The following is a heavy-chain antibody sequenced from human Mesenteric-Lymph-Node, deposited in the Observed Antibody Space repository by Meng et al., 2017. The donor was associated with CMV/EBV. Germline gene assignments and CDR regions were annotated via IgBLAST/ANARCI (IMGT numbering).Heavy chain of an antibody. CDR3: ARRLYCGGDCYHSYYYYGMDV. CDR1: GFTVSSNY. D-gene: IGHD2-21*01. J-gene: IGHJ6*02. V-gene: IGHV3-48*03. Sequence: GESLKISCAASGFTVSSNYMNWVRQAPGKGLEWVSYISSSGSTIYYADSVKGRFTISRDNAKNSLYLQMNSLRAEDTAVYYCARRLYCGGDCYHSYYYYGMDVWGQGTTVTVSS. CDR2: ISSSGSTI.